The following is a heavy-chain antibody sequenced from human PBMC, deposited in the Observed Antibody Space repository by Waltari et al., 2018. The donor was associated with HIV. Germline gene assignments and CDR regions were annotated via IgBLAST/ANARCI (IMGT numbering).Heavy chain of an antibody. CDR1: GFTFRNYA. D-gene: IGHD3-10*01. J-gene: IGHJ4*02. Sequence: QVQLVESGGGVVQPGGSLRLSCAASGFTFRNYAIHWVRQAPGKGLEWVTVISYDGIEKFYADSVKGRFTISRDNSKNTLYLQMNSLRAEDTAVYYCARGRGGPDYWGQGTRVTVSS. V-gene: IGHV3-30*01. CDR2: ISYDGIEK. CDR3: ARGRGGPDY.